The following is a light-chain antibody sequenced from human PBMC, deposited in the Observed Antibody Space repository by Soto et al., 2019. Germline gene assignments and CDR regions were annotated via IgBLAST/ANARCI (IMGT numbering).Light chain of an antibody. CDR3: QQYNSYPVT. CDR2: KAS. V-gene: IGKV1-5*03. Sequence: DIQMTQFPSTLSAFVGDRVTITCRASQRISSWLAWYQQKPGKAPNLLIYKASSLEGGVPSRFSGSGSGTEFTLTISSLQPDDFATYYCQQYNSYPVTFGQGTKVEVK. J-gene: IGKJ1*01. CDR1: QRISSW.